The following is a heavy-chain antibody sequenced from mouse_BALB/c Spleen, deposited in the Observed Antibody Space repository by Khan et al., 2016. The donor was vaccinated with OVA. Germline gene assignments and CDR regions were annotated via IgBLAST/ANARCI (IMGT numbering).Heavy chain of an antibody. CDR2: ISRAGDYT. CDR1: GFTFSSYS. D-gene: IGHD4-1*01. V-gene: IGHV5-6*01. J-gene: IGHJ3*01. CDR3: ASHLTGSFAY. Sequence: EVELVESGGDLVKPGGSLKLSCATSGFTFSSYSMSWVRQTPDKRLEWVTTISRAGDYTYYQDSVRGRFTLSRDNAKNSLYLQMSSLKSEDTAMYYCASHLTGSFAYWGQGTLVTVSA.